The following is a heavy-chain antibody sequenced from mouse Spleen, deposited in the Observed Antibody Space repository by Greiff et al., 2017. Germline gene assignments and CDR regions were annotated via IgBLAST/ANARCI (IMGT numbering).Heavy chain of an antibody. CDR1: GFNIKDDY. V-gene: IGHV14-4*01. Sequence: EVQVVESGAELVRPGASVKLSCTASGFNIKDDYMHWVKQRPEQGLEWIGWIDPENGDTEYASKFQGKATITADTSSNTAYLQLSSLTSEDTAVYYCTTGVLDYWGQGTTLTVSS. J-gene: IGHJ2*01. CDR2: IDPENGDT. CDR3: TTGVLDY.